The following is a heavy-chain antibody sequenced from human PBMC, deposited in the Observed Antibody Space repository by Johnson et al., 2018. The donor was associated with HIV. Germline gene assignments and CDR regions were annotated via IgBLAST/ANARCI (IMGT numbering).Heavy chain of an antibody. D-gene: IGHD1-26*01. V-gene: IGHV3-20*04. J-gene: IGHJ3*02. Sequence: VQLVESGGGVVRPGGSLRLSCAASGFTFDDYGLSWVRQTPGKGLEWVSGINWNGGSTGYADSVKGRFTISRDNAKNSLYLQMNSLRAEDTAMYYCARVSLYSGTYSGLHSGGFDIWPRDNGHRLF. CDR2: INWNGGST. CDR1: GFTFDDYG. CDR3: ARVSLYSGTYSGLHSGGFDI.